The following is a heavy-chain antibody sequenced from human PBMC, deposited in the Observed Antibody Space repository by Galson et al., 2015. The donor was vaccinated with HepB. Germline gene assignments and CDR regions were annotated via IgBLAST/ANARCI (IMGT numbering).Heavy chain of an antibody. CDR1: GFTFDDYT. Sequence: SLRLSCAASGFTFDDYTMHWVRQVPGKGLEWVSLISWDGDSTYYADSVKGRFTISRDNRKNSLYLQMNSLRTEDTAFYYCAKDMYLGVTAIRIEYWGEGPLVPVSP. V-gene: IGHV3-43*01. CDR3: AKDMYLGVTAIRIEY. CDR2: ISWDGDST. D-gene: IGHD2-21*02. J-gene: IGHJ4*02.